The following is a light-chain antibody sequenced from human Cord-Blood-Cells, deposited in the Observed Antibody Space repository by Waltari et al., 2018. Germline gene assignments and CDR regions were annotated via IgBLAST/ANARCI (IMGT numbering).Light chain of an antibody. CDR3: QQYGSSPLT. CDR2: GAS. Sequence: EIVLTQSPGTLSSSPGERATLSCRASQSVSSNYLAWYQQKPGQAPRLLIYGASSRATGIPDRFSGSGSGTDFTLTISRLEPEDFAVYYCQQYGSSPLTFGGGTKVEIK. J-gene: IGKJ4*01. CDR1: QSVSSNY. V-gene: IGKV3-20*01.